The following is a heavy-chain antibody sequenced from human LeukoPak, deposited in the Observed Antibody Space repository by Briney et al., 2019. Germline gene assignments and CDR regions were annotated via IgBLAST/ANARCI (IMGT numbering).Heavy chain of an antibody. CDR2: IYYSGST. CDR3: ARDTGNPRYYYGMDV. D-gene: IGHD2/OR15-2a*01. J-gene: IGHJ6*02. V-gene: IGHV4-59*01. CDR1: GGSISSYY. Sequence: SETLSLTCTVSGGSISSYYWSWIRQPPGKGLEWIRYIYYSGSTNYNPSLKSRVTISVDTSKNQFSLKLSSVTAADTAVYYCARDTGNPRYYYGMDVWGQGTTVTVSS.